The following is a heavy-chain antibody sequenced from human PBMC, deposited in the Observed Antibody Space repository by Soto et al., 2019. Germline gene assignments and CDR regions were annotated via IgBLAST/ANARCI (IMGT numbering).Heavy chain of an antibody. V-gene: IGHV3-48*02. Sequence: EVQLVESGGGLVQPGGSQRLSCAASGFTFSSYSMNWVRQAPGKGLEWVSYISSSSSTIYYADSVKGRFTISRDNAKNSLYLQMNSLRDEDTAVYYCARPEYSSSSYGMDVWGQGTTVTVSS. CDR3: ARPEYSSSSYGMDV. D-gene: IGHD6-6*01. CDR2: ISSSSSTI. CDR1: GFTFSSYS. J-gene: IGHJ6*02.